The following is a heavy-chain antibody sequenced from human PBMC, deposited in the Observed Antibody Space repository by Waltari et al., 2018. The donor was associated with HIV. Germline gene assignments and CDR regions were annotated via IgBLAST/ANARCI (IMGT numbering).Heavy chain of an antibody. J-gene: IGHJ2*01. CDR3: AKGQTLYWYFDL. V-gene: IGHV3-9*01. Sequence: EVQLVESGGGLVQPGRSLRLSCAASGFTFDDYAMPWVRQAPGKGLEWVSGISWNSGSIGYADSVKGRFTISRDNAKNSLYLQMNSLRAEDTALYYCAKGQTLYWYFDLWGRGTLVTVSS. CDR1: GFTFDDYA. CDR2: ISWNSGSI.